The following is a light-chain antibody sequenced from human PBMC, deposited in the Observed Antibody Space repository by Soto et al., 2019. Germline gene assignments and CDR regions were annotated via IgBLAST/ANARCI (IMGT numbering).Light chain of an antibody. CDR2: SAS. CDR3: QKYDSAPT. Sequence: DIQMTQSPSSVSASVGDRVTITCRASQGIGNALAWYQQKPGTVPKLLIHSASTLQSGVPSRFSGSGSGTDFTLTISSLQPEDVASYYCQKYDSAPTFGPGTKVDIK. V-gene: IGKV1-27*01. CDR1: QGIGNA. J-gene: IGKJ1*01.